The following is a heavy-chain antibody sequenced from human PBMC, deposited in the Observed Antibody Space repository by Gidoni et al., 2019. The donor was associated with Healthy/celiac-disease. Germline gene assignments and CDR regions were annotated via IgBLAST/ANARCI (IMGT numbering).Heavy chain of an antibody. Sequence: QVQLQQWGAGLLKPSETLSLTCAVYGGSFSGSYWSWIRQPPGKGLEWIGEINHSGSTNYNPSLKSRVTISVDTSKNQFSLKLSSVTAADTAVYYCARGYVTRRDFWSGYYRGALDYWGQGTLVTVSS. CDR2: INHSGST. V-gene: IGHV4-34*01. CDR1: GGSFSGSY. J-gene: IGHJ4*02. D-gene: IGHD3-3*01. CDR3: ARGYVTRRDFWSGYYRGALDY.